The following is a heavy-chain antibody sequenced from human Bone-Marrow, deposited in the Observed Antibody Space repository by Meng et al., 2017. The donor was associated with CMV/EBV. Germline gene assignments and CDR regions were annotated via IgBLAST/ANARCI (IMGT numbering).Heavy chain of an antibody. D-gene: IGHD2-2*01. Sequence: GESLKISCAASGFTFDDYGMNWVRQVPGKGLEWVSGITWNGDSTYYADSVKGRFTISRDNAKNSLYLQMNSLRAEDTAVYYCARDWGVVPAATGLPRPKVYYGMDVWGQGTTVTVSS. CDR1: GFTFDDYG. CDR3: ARDWGVVPAATGLPRPKVYYGMDV. J-gene: IGHJ6*02. V-gene: IGHV3-20*04. CDR2: ITWNGDST.